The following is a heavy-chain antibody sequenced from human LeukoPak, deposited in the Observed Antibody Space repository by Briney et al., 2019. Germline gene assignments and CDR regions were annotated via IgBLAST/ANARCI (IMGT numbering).Heavy chain of an antibody. CDR2: ISGSGNST. CDR1: GFTFSSYA. J-gene: IGHJ4*02. Sequence: QPGGSLRLSCAASGFTFSSYAMTWVRQAPGKGLEWVSAISGSGNSTYYADSVKGRFTISRDNSKNTLYLQINSLRAEDTAVYYCAKVQTPYCSSTSCYNFDYWGQGTLVTVSS. D-gene: IGHD2-2*02. V-gene: IGHV3-23*01. CDR3: AKVQTPYCSSTSCYNFDY.